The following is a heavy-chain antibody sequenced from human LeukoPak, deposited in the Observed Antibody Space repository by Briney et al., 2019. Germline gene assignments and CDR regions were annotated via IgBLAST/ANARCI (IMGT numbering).Heavy chain of an antibody. CDR2: IYASGNT. D-gene: IGHD3-22*01. CDR3: ARDSDYYDSSGGYWYFDL. J-gene: IGHJ2*01. CDR1: GGSISSGSYY. Sequence: PSETLSLTCSVSGGSISSGSYYWSWIRQPAGKGLEWIGRIYASGNTNYNPSLKSRVTISVDTSKNQFSLKLSSVTAADTAAYYCARDSDYYDSSGGYWYFDLWGRGTLVTVSS. V-gene: IGHV4-61*02.